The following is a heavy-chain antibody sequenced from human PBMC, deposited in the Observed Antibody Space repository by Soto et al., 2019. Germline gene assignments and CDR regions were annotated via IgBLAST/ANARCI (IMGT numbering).Heavy chain of an antibody. V-gene: IGHV4-39*01. Sequence: PSETLSLTCSVSGDSISSFTYYWGWIRQPPGKGLEWIGTVYYNENTYYNPSLKSRVTITVDPAKNQFSLNLRSVTAADTAMYFCARRERYYGSPGWFDPWGPGTLVTVSS. J-gene: IGHJ5*02. CDR1: GDSISSFTYY. D-gene: IGHD3-10*01. CDR2: VYYNENT. CDR3: ARRERYYGSPGWFDP.